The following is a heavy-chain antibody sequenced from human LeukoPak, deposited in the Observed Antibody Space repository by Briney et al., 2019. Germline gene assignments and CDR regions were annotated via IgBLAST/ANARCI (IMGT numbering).Heavy chain of an antibody. V-gene: IGHV1-8*01. D-gene: IGHD3-22*01. CDR2: VNPNSGNT. J-gene: IGHJ4*02. CDR1: GYTFTSYD. Sequence: ASVKVSCKASGYTFTSYDINWVRQATGQGLEWMGWVNPNSGNTRYAQKFQGRLTMTRNTSISTAYMELSSLRSEDTAVYYCASGRRYYDSSGSSLYYFDYWGQGTLVTVSS. CDR3: ASGRRYYDSSGSSLYYFDY.